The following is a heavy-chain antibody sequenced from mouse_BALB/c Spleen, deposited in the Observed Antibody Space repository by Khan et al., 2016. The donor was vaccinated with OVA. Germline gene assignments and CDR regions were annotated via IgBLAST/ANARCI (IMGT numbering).Heavy chain of an antibody. CDR3: TRWGYWFAY. V-gene: IGHV1-5*01. CDR2: IYPGNSDA. CDR1: GYSFTSYW. Sequence: VQLKQSGTVLARPGASVKMSCKTSGYSFTSYWMHWIKQRPGQGLEWIGAIYPGNSDANYTQKFKDKAKLTAVTSASTANMELSSLTDEDSAVYYCTRWGYWFAYWGQGTLVTVSA. D-gene: IGHD2-2*01. J-gene: IGHJ3*01.